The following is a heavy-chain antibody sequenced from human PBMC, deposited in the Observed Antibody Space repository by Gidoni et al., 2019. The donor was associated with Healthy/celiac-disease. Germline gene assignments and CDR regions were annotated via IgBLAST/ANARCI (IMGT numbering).Heavy chain of an antibody. V-gene: IGHV3-33*08. CDR3: AREGGYCSSTSCYVYGMDV. J-gene: IGHJ6*02. D-gene: IGHD2-2*01. CDR2: IWYDGSNK. CDR1: GFPFSRYG. Sequence: QVQLVESGGGVVQPGRSLRLSFAASGFPFSRYGMPWVRQAPGKGLEWVAVIWYDGSNKYYADSVKGRFTISRDNSKNTLDLQMNSLRAEDTAGYYCAREGGYCSSTSCYVYGMDVWGQGTTVTVSS.